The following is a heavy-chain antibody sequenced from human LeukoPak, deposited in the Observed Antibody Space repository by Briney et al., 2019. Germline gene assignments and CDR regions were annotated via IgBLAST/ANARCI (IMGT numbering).Heavy chain of an antibody. CDR1: GFTFSSYS. CDR3: ARGPDSSGYLSAFDI. Sequence: GGFLRLSCAASGFTFSSYSMNWVRQAPGKGLEWVSSISSSSSYIYYADSVKGRFTISRDNAKNSLYLQMNSLRAEDTAVYYCARGPDSSGYLSAFDIWGQGTMVTVSS. D-gene: IGHD3-22*01. V-gene: IGHV3-21*01. J-gene: IGHJ3*02. CDR2: ISSSSSYI.